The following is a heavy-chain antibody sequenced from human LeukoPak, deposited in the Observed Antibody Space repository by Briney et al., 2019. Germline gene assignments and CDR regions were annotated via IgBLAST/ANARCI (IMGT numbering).Heavy chain of an antibody. J-gene: IGHJ6*03. D-gene: IGHD6-19*01. CDR3: ARSDSSGWSNYYYYMDV. CDR2: TSTDNGNT. CDR1: GYTFNIYG. Sequence: GASVKVSCKASGYTFNIYGINWVRQAPGQGLEWMGWTSTDNGNTNYAQNLQGRVTMTTDTSTSTAYMELSSLRSEDTAVYYCARSDSSGWSNYYYYMDVWGKGTTVTVSS. V-gene: IGHV1-18*04.